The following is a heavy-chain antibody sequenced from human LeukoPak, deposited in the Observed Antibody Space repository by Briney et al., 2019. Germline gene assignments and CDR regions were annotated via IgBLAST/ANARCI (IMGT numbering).Heavy chain of an antibody. CDR3: ANDAAQQQLANLFYGMDV. Sequence: PGKSLRLSCAASGFTFSNCAMHWVRQAPGKGLEWVAFISYDGNNKYYAGSVKGRFTISRDNSKNTLYLQMNSLRTEDTAVYFCANDAAQQQLANLFYGMDVWGQGTTVTVSS. CDR2: ISYDGNNK. D-gene: IGHD6-13*01. CDR1: GFTFSNCA. V-gene: IGHV3-30-3*02. J-gene: IGHJ6*02.